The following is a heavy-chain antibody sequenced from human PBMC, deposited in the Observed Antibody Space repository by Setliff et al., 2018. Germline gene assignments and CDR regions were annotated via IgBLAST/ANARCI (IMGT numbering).Heavy chain of an antibody. CDR1: GYTFTNFG. CDR3: ARDLDYQYYYDSSGRDAFDI. Sequence: GASVKVSCKTSGYTFTNFGINWVRQAPGQGLEWMGWNSAYAQKFQGRVTMTTDTSTSTAYMELRSLRSDDTAVYYCARDLDYQYYYDSSGRDAFDIWGQGTMVTVSS. V-gene: IGHV1-18*01. CDR2: NSAY. J-gene: IGHJ3*02. D-gene: IGHD3-22*01.